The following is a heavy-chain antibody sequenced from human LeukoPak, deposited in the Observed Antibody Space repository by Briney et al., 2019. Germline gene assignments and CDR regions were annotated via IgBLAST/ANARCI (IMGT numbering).Heavy chain of an antibody. D-gene: IGHD6-19*01. Sequence: NWIRQSPSRGLEWLGRTYYRSKWYNDYAVSVKSRITINPDTSKNQFSLQLNSVTPEDTAVYYCARDSSSGWMFGFDYWGQGTLVTVSS. V-gene: IGHV6-1*01. CDR2: TYYRSKWYN. CDR3: ARDSSSGWMFGFDY. J-gene: IGHJ4*02.